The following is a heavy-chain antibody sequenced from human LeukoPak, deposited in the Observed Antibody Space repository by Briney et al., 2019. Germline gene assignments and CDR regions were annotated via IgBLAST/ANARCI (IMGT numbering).Heavy chain of an antibody. CDR2: ISYDGSNK. CDR1: GFIFSDYG. V-gene: IGHV3-30*18. Sequence: PGGSLRLSCAASGFIFSDYGMSWVRQAPGKGLEWVAVISYDGSNKYYADSVKGRFTISRDNSKNTLYLQMNSLRAEDTAVYYCAKEGGYGDYVALDYWGQGTLVTVSS. D-gene: IGHD4-17*01. CDR3: AKEGGYGDYVALDY. J-gene: IGHJ4*02.